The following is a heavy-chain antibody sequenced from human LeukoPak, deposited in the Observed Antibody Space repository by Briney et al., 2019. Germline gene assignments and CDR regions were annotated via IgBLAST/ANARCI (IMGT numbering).Heavy chain of an antibody. D-gene: IGHD3-10*01. J-gene: IGHJ5*02. CDR3: ARGAGYDGSGSYYDGNWFDP. CDR2: VYSGGST. Sequence: GGSLRLSCAASEFSLGSNYMTWVRQAPGKGLEWVSLVYSGGSTYYADSVKGRFTISRDNTKNTLYLQMNSLRAEDTAVYYCARGAGYDGSGSYYDGNWFDPWGQGTLVTVSS. V-gene: IGHV3-66*01. CDR1: EFSLGSNY.